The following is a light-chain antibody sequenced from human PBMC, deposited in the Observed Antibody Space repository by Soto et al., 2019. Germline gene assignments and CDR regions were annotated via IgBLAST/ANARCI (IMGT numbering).Light chain of an antibody. CDR2: EVT. V-gene: IGLV2-8*01. CDR3: SSYGGNTNVVL. Sequence: QSVLTQPPSASGSPGQSVTISCTGSTNDVGGHKFVSWYQHHPGRSPKLIIYEVTQRPSGVPHRFSGSKSGNTASLTVSGLQPEDEADYYCSSYGGNTNVVLFGGGTKLTVL. J-gene: IGLJ2*01. CDR1: TNDVGGHKF.